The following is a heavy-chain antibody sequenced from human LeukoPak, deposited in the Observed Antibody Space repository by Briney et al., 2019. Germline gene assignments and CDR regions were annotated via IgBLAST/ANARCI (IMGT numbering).Heavy chain of an antibody. Sequence: PGGSLRLSCAASGFTFSSYAMSWVRQAPGKGLEWVSAISGSGGSTYYADSVKGRFTTSRDNSKNTLYLQMNSLRAEDTAVYYCAKSFRGGYYYYYGMDVWGQGTTVTVSS. V-gene: IGHV3-23*01. CDR3: AKSFRGGYYYYYGMDV. D-gene: IGHD3-10*01. CDR1: GFTFSSYA. CDR2: ISGSGGST. J-gene: IGHJ6*02.